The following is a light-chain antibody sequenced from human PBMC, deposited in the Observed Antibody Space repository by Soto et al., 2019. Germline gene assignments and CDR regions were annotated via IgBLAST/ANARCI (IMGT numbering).Light chain of an antibody. CDR1: QSVRSSY. CDR2: DAS. CDR3: QQYGSSLIT. Sequence: EIVLTQSPATLSLSPGERATLSCGASQSVRSSYLAWYQQKPGLAPRLLIYDASSRATGIPDRFSGSGSGTDFTLTISRLEPEDFAVYYCQQYGSSLITFGQGTRLEIK. J-gene: IGKJ5*01. V-gene: IGKV3D-20*01.